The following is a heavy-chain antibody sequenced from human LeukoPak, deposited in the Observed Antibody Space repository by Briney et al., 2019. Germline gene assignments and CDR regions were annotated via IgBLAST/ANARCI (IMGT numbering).Heavy chain of an antibody. CDR1: GGSFSGYC. J-gene: IGHJ4*02. Sequence: SETLSLTCAVYGGSFSGYCWSWIRQPPGKGLEWIGEINHSGSTNYNPSLKSRVTISVDTSKNQFSLKLSSVTAADTAVYYCARGRSELLWFGELFAYFDYWGQGTLVTVSS. CDR2: INHSGST. V-gene: IGHV4-34*01. CDR3: ARGRSELLWFGELFAYFDY. D-gene: IGHD3-10*01.